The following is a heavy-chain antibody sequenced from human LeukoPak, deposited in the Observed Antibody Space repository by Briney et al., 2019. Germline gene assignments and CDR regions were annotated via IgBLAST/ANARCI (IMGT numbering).Heavy chain of an antibody. V-gene: IGHV4-30-4*07. D-gene: IGHD6-19*01. CDR3: VRGRYSSGWFKDKNWFDP. CDR2: IYHSGTT. CDR1: GVAISRGGYA. J-gene: IGHJ5*02. Sequence: TSETLSLTCAVSGVAISRGGYAWNWIRQPPWKGLEWIAYIYHSGTTYYNPSLKSRATISVDTSKNQFSLKLSSVTAADTAVYYCVRGRYSSGWFKDKNWFDPWGQGIPVTVSS.